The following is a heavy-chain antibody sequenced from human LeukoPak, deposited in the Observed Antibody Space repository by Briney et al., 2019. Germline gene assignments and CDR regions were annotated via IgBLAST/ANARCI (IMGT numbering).Heavy chain of an antibody. CDR3: ARVSWPGRGSRFDP. Sequence: SETLSLTCTVSGYSISSGYYWGWIRQPPGKGLEWIGSIYHSGSTSYNPSLKSRVTISVDTSNNQFSLKLSSVTAADTAVYYCARVSWPGRGSRFDPWGQGTLVTVSS. V-gene: IGHV4-38-2*02. CDR1: GYSISSGYY. CDR2: IYHSGST. J-gene: IGHJ5*02. D-gene: IGHD3-16*01.